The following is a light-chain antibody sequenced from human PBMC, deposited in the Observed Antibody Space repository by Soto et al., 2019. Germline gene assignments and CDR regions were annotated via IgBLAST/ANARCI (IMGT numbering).Light chain of an antibody. J-gene: IGKJ4*01. CDR3: LQDYNFPLS. V-gene: IGKV1-6*01. CDR2: AAS. CDR1: QGIGND. Sequence: AIQMTQSPSSLSASVGDRVTITCRASQGIGNDLAWYQQRPGKATKLLIYAASSLQSGVPSRFSGSGSGTDFPLTISSLQPGDFATYYCLQDYNFPLSFGGGTKVEIK.